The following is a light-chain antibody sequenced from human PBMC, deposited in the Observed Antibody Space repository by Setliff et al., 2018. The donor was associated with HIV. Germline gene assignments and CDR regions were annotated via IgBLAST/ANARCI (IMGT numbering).Light chain of an antibody. Sequence: QSALTQPASVSGSPGQSITISCSGTSSEVGGYNYVSWYQQYPGKAPKLMIYDVTKRPSGVSNRFSGSKSGNTASLTISGLQAEDEADYYCSSYTSSSTLEVFGGGTK. CDR2: DVT. V-gene: IGLV2-14*03. CDR1: SSEVGGYNY. J-gene: IGLJ2*01. CDR3: SSYTSSSTLEV.